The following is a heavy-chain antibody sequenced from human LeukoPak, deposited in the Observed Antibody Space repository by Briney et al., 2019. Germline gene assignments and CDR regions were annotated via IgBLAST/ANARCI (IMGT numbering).Heavy chain of an antibody. CDR3: ARDLGLTGVRGFDY. CDR2: IRSSSSYI. D-gene: IGHD7-27*01. Sequence: GGSLRLSCEASGFTFSSYSMNWVRQAPGKGLEWVSTIRSSSSYIYYADSLKGRSTISRDNAKNSLYLQMNSLRAEDTAVYYCARDLGLTGVRGFDYWGQGTLVTVSS. V-gene: IGHV3-21*01. J-gene: IGHJ4*02. CDR1: GFTFSSYS.